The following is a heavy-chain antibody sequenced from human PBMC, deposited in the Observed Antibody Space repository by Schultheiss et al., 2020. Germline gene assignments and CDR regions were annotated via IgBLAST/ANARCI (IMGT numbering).Heavy chain of an antibody. CDR1: GFTFSSYS. D-gene: IGHD3-10*01. J-gene: IGHJ4*02. V-gene: IGHV3-21*04. CDR3: AGPRGSATPGG. CDR2: ISSSSSYI. Sequence: GGSLRLSCAASGFTFSSYSMNWVRQAPGKGLEWVSSISSSSSYIYYADSVKGRFTISRDNSKNTLYLQMNSLRAEDTAVYYCAGPRGSATPGGWGQGTLVTVSS.